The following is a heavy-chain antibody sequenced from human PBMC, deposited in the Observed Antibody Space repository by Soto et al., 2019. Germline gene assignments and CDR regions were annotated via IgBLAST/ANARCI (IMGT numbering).Heavy chain of an antibody. D-gene: IGHD3-22*01. CDR1: GFSLSTSGMC. J-gene: IGHJ4*02. CDR3: ARTQTPYYYDSSGIFDY. Sequence: SGPTLVNPTQTLTLTCTFSGFSLSTSGMCVSWIRQPPGKALEWLALIDWDDDKYYSTSLKTRLTISKDTSKNQVVLTMTNMDPVDTATYYCARTQTPYYYDSSGIFDYWGQGTLVTVSS. CDR2: IDWDDDK. V-gene: IGHV2-70*01.